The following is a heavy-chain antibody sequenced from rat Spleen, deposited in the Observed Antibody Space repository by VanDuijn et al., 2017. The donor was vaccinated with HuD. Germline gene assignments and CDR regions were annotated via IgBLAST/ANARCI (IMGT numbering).Heavy chain of an antibody. Sequence: QVQLKESGPGLVQPSRTLSLTCTVSGFSLTNYGINWIRKPPGKGLEWIEAIGSGGSTFYNSALKSRLSISRDTSKSQVLLKMNSLQTEDTAMYFCARLGLPGFLYWGQGVMVTVSS. J-gene: IGHJ2*01. D-gene: IGHD1-4*01. CDR2: IGSGGST. V-gene: IGHV2-16*01. CDR1: GFSLTNYG. CDR3: ARLGLPGFLY.